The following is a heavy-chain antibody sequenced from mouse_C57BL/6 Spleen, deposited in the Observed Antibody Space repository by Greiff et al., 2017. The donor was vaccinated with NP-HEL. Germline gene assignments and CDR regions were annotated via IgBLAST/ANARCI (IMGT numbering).Heavy chain of an antibody. CDR1: GYAFSSSW. D-gene: IGHD2-3*01. V-gene: IGHV1-82*01. CDR3: ASPIYDGYLFDY. Sequence: QVQLQQSGPELVKPGASVKISCKASGYAFSSSWMNWVKQRPGKGLEWIGRIYPGDGDTNYNGKFKGRATLTADKSSSTAYMQLSSLTSEDSAVYFCASPIYDGYLFDYWGQGTTLTVSS. CDR2: IYPGDGDT. J-gene: IGHJ2*01.